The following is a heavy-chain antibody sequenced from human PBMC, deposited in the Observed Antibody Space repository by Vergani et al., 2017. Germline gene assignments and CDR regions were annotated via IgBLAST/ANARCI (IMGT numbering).Heavy chain of an antibody. CDR1: GFTFIMHA. Sequence: EVQLLESGGDLVQPGGSLRLSCAASGFTFIMHAMSWVRQAPGKGLEWVSSISGPGLSTYYADSVKGRFTISRDISKNTLFLHMNSLRPEDTAVYYCAKVGRSEVAGTFGAFDIWGQGTMVTVSS. CDR3: AKVGRSEVAGTFGAFDI. D-gene: IGHD6-19*01. CDR2: ISGPGLST. V-gene: IGHV3-23*01. J-gene: IGHJ3*02.